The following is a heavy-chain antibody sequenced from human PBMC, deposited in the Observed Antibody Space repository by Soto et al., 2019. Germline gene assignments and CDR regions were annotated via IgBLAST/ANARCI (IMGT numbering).Heavy chain of an antibody. CDR1: GFTFSSYA. Sequence: EVQLLESGGGLVQPGGSLRLSCAASGFTFSSYAMSWVRQAPGKGLEWVSAISGSGGSTYYADSVKGRFTISRDNSKNTLYLQMNSLRVEDTAVYYCARRGEGGRAFDIWGQGTMVTVSS. CDR2: ISGSGGST. V-gene: IGHV3-23*01. J-gene: IGHJ3*02. CDR3: ARRGEGGRAFDI. D-gene: IGHD3-10*01.